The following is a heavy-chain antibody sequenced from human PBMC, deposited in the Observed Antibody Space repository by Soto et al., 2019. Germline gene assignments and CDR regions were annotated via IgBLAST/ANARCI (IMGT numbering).Heavy chain of an antibody. V-gene: IGHV1-69*05. J-gene: IGHJ6*02. Sequence: QVQLVQSGAEVRKPGSSVKVSCKASGGTFSSYAVSWVRQAPGQGLEWMGGIIPMVATANYAQKFRGRVTINPHENTPPAYMELSRLPPEHPAVYYCAIEASRPGYSGHRYSYGMDDWAQGTRVTVSS. CDR2: IIPMVATA. D-gene: IGHD6-13*01. CDR3: AIEASRPGYSGHRYSYGMDD. CDR1: GGTFSSYA.